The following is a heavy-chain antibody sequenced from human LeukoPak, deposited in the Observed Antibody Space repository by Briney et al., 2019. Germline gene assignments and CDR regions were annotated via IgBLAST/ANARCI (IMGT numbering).Heavy chain of an antibody. CDR1: RFTFSRYW. Sequence: PGGSLRLSCAASRFTFSRYWMSWVRQAPGKGLEWVANIKQDGSEKYYVDSVKGRFTISRDNAKNSLYLQMNSLRAEDTAVYYCAKDRVINYYDSSGYWGAFDIWGQGTMVTVSS. J-gene: IGHJ3*02. V-gene: IGHV3-7*05. CDR3: AKDRVINYYDSSGYWGAFDI. D-gene: IGHD3-22*01. CDR2: IKQDGSEK.